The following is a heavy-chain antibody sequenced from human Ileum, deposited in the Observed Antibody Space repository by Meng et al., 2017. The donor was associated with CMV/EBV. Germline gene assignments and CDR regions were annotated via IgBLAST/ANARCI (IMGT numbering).Heavy chain of an antibody. CDR2: ISWNGGSI. J-gene: IGHJ4*02. CDR3: TKGRRTFCPRTGCYWDFDN. V-gene: IGHV3-9*01. Sequence: GGSLRLSCAASGFTFDDYAMHWFRQAPGKGLEWVSGISWNGGSIGYADSVKGRFTISRGNAKNSLYLQMNSLRAEDTAVYYCTKGRRTFCPRTGCYWDFDNWGQGTLVTVSS. CDR1: GFTFDDYA. D-gene: IGHD2-2*01.